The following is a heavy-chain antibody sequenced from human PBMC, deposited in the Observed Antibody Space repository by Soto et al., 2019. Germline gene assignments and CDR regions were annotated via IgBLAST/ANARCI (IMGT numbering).Heavy chain of an antibody. CDR1: GGTFSSYA. D-gene: IGHD1-26*01. Sequence: ASVKVSCKASGGTFSSYAISWVRQAPGQGLEWMGGIIPIFGTANYAQKFQGRVTITADKSTSTAYMELSSLRSEDTAVYYCARDLQMWASNYYYYGMDVWGQGTTVTVSS. CDR2: IIPIFGTA. CDR3: ARDLQMWASNYYYYGMDV. J-gene: IGHJ6*02. V-gene: IGHV1-69*06.